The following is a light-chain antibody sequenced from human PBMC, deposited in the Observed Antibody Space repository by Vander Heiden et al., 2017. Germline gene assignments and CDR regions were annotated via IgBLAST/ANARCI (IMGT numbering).Light chain of an antibody. Sequence: DIVMTQSPRSLPVTPGQPASIFCRSSQSLLHSNGYYYFDWYLQKPGQSPQLLIYLGSNRASGVPDRFSGRGSGTDFTLKISRVEPEDVGVYYCMQALQTPLTFGGGTKVEIK. J-gene: IGKJ4*01. CDR3: MQALQTPLT. CDR1: QSLLHSNGYYY. CDR2: LGS. V-gene: IGKV2-28*01.